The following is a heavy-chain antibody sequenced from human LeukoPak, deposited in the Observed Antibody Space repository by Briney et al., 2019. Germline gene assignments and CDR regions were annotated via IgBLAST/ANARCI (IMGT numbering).Heavy chain of an antibody. CDR2: IYPGDSDT. V-gene: IGHV5-51*01. CDR1: GYSFTSYW. J-gene: IGHJ3*02. Sequence: GESLKISCKGSGYSFTSYWIGWVRQMPGKGLEWMGIIYPGDSDTRYSPSFQGQVTISADKSISTAYLQWSSLKASDTATYYCARVTGDTAMVDAFDIWGQGTMVTVSS. CDR3: ARVTGDTAMVDAFDI. D-gene: IGHD5-18*01.